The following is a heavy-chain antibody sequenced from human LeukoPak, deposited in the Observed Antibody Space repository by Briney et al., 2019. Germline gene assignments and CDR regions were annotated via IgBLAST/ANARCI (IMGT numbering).Heavy chain of an antibody. J-gene: IGHJ4*02. CDR2: IHTDTGNP. Sequence: ASVKVSCKASGYTFTSYALNWVRQAPGQGLEWMGWIHTDTGNPTYAQGFTGRFVFSLDRSVRTAYLQITSLKAEDTAVYYCARVGGYCSDGNCYPKYWGQGTLVTVSS. CDR3: ARVGGYCSDGNCYPKY. D-gene: IGHD2-15*01. V-gene: IGHV7-4-1*02. CDR1: GYTFTSYA.